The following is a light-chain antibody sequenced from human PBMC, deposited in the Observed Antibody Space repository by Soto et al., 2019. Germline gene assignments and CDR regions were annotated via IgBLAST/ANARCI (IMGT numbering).Light chain of an antibody. CDR3: QQYGSSRT. Sequence: EIVLTQSPATLSLSPGERATLSCRASQSVSSYLAWYQQEPGQAPRLLISDASNRATGIPARFSGSGSGTDFTLTISRLEPEDFAVYSCQQYGSSRTFGQGTKVDI. CDR2: DAS. V-gene: IGKV3-20*01. CDR1: QSVSSY. J-gene: IGKJ1*01.